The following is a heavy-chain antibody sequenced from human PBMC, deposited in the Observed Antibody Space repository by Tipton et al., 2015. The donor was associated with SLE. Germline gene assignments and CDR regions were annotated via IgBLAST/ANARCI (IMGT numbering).Heavy chain of an antibody. CDR2: IYYSGST. Sequence: TLSLTCTVSGGSISSHYWSWIRQPPGKGLEWIGYIYYSGSTNYNPSLKSRVTISVDTSKNQFPLKLSSVTAADTAVYYCATYGPADAFDIWGQGTMVTASS. D-gene: IGHD2-21*01. CDR3: ATYGPADAFDI. V-gene: IGHV4-59*11. CDR1: GGSISSHY. J-gene: IGHJ3*02.